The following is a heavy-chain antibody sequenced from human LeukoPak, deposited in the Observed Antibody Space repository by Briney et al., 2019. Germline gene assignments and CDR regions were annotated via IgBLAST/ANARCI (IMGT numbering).Heavy chain of an antibody. D-gene: IGHD3-9*01. V-gene: IGHV1-18*01. CDR2: ISAYNGNT. Sequence: ASVKVSCKASGYTFTSYGISWVRQAPGQGPEWMGWISAYNGNTNYAQKLQGRVTMTTDTSTSTAYMELRSLRSDDTAVYYCARTDDIRPIDAFDIWGQGTMVTVSS. CDR1: GYTFTSYG. CDR3: ARTDDIRPIDAFDI. J-gene: IGHJ3*02.